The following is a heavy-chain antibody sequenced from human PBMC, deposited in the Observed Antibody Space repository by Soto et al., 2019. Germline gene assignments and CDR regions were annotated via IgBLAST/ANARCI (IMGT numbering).Heavy chain of an antibody. J-gene: IGHJ5*02. CDR1: GYSFTSYG. CDR3: ARVLPPFDP. V-gene: IGHV1-18*01. Sequence: QVQLVQSGAEVKKPWASVKVSWKTSGYSFTSYGISWVREAPGQGLEWMGWINAYNGNTNYAQKLQGRVTMTTDTSTSTADMELRSLRSDDTAVYYCARVLPPFDPWGQGTLVTVSS. CDR2: INAYNGNT.